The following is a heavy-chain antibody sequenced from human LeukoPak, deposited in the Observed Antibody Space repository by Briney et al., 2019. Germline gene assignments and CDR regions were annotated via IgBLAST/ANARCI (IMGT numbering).Heavy chain of an antibody. D-gene: IGHD3-10*01. CDR2: IYTSGST. Sequence: SETLSLTCTVSGGSISSYYWSWIRQPAGKGLEWIGRIYTSGSTNYNPSLKSRVTMSVDTSKNQFSLKLSSVTAADTAVYYCARELWFGEWGPGHNWFDPWGQGTLVTVSS. J-gene: IGHJ5*02. V-gene: IGHV4-4*07. CDR1: GGSISSYY. CDR3: ARELWFGEWGPGHNWFDP.